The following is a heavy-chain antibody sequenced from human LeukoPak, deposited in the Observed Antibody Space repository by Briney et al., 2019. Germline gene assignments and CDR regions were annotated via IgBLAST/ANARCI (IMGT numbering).Heavy chain of an antibody. CDR2: INSDGSST. CDR3: ARDLYLGFDP. Sequence: GESLRLSCAASGFTFSSYWMHWVRQVSAKGLVWVSRINSDGSSTSYADSVKGRFTISRDNAKNTLYLQMNSLRAEDTAVYYGARDLYLGFDPWGQGTLVTVSS. D-gene: IGHD3-16*02. J-gene: IGHJ5*02. V-gene: IGHV3-74*01. CDR1: GFTFSSYW.